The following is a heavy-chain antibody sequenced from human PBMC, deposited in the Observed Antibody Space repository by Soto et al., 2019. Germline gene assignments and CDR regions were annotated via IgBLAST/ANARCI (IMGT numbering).Heavy chain of an antibody. CDR2: VSGSGGST. Sequence: GGSLRLSCAASGFTFSSYAMRRVRQAPGKGLEWVSAVSGSGGSTYYADSVKGRFTISRDNSKNTLYLQMNSLRAEDTAVYYCARRGPGTYFDYWGQGTLVTVSS. D-gene: IGHD6-13*01. V-gene: IGHV3-23*01. CDR3: ARRGPGTYFDY. CDR1: GFTFSSYA. J-gene: IGHJ4*02.